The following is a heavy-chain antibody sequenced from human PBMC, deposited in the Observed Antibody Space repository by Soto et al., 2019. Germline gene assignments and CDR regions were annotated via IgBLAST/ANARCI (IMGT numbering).Heavy chain of an antibody. CDR2: INPSGGST. J-gene: IGHJ4*02. Sequence: QVQLVQSGAEVKKPGASVKVSCKASGYTFTSYYMHWERQAPGQGLEWMGIINPSGGSTSYAQKFQGRVTMTRDTSTSTVYMELSSLRSEVTAVYYCARVSEVGDYFDYWGQGTLVTVSS. CDR1: GYTFTSYY. V-gene: IGHV1-46*01. CDR3: ARVSEVGDYFDY. D-gene: IGHD3-16*01.